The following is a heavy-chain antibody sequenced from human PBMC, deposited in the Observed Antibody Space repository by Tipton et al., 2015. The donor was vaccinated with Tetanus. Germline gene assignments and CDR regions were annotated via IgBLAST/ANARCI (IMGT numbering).Heavy chain of an antibody. CDR3: AREVAAPGTNWSDP. CDR2: IYYSGST. J-gene: IGHJ5*02. Sequence: LRLSCTVSGGSISSYYWSWIRQPPGKGLEWIGYIYYSGSTNYNPSLKSRVTISVDTSKNQFSLKLSSVTAADTAVYYCAREVAAPGTNWSDPWGQGTLVTVSS. D-gene: IGHD6-13*01. V-gene: IGHV4-59*01. CDR1: GGSISSYY.